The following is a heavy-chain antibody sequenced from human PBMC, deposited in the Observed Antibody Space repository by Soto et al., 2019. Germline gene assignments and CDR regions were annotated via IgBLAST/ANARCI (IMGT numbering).Heavy chain of an antibody. D-gene: IGHD3-16*01. Sequence: ASVKVSCKASGYTFTSYAMHWVRQAPGQRLEWMGWINAGNGNTKYSQKFQGRVTITRDTSASPAYMELSSLRSEDTAVYYCASDLGGNGAYYYYYMDVWGKGTTVTVSS. CDR2: INAGNGNT. V-gene: IGHV1-3*01. CDR3: ASDLGGNGAYYYYYMDV. CDR1: GYTFTSYA. J-gene: IGHJ6*03.